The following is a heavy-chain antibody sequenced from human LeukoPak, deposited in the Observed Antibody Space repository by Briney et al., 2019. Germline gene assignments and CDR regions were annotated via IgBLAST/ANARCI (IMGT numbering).Heavy chain of an antibody. CDR3: ARWGSGRRTDYYYYYYMDV. D-gene: IGHD3-10*01. CDR1: GGSISSYY. J-gene: IGHJ6*03. CDR2: ISSSGSTI. Sequence: LSLTCTVSGGSISSYYWGWIRQAPGKGLEWVSYISSSGSTIYYADSVKGRFTISRDNAKNSLYLQMNSLRAEDTAVYYCARWGSGRRTDYYYYYYMDVWGKGTTVTVSS. V-gene: IGHV3-11*04.